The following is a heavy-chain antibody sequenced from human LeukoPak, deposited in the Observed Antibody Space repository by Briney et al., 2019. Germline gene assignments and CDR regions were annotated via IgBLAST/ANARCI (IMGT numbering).Heavy chain of an antibody. J-gene: IGHJ5*02. CDR2: ISAYNGNT. CDR1: GYTFTSYG. Sequence: GASVKVSCKASGYTFTSYGISWVRQAPGQGLEWMGWISAYNGNTNYAQKLQGRVTMTTDTSTSTAYMELRSLRSDDTAVYYCARESTGNWDDGWFDPWGQGILVTVSS. D-gene: IGHD1-1*01. CDR3: ARESTGNWDDGWFDP. V-gene: IGHV1-18*01.